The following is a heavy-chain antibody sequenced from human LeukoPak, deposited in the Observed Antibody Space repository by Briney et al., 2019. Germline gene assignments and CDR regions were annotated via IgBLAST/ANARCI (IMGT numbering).Heavy chain of an antibody. J-gene: IGHJ4*02. CDR1: GGSISSTIYY. Sequence: PSETLSLTCTVSGGSISSTIYYWGWIRQPPGKGLEWIGNIYYSGNTSYNPSLRGRVTISVDTSKNQFPLKLSSVTATDTGVYYCTSLKAAAGLDWGQGTLVTVSS. CDR2: IYYSGNT. V-gene: IGHV4-39*01. CDR3: TSLKAAAGLD. D-gene: IGHD6-13*01.